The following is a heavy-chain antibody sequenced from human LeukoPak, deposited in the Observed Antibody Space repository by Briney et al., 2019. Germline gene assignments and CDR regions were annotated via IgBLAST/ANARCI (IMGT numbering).Heavy chain of an antibody. D-gene: IGHD2-15*01. CDR2: ISYDGSNK. CDR3: ARDPVVAGDY. Sequence: GGSLRLSCAASGFTFSSYGMHWVRQAPGKGLEWVAVISYDGSNKYYADSVKGRFTISRDNSKNTLYLQMNSLRAEDTAVYYCARDPVVAGDYWGQGTLVTVSS. CDR1: GFTFSSYG. V-gene: IGHV3-30*03. J-gene: IGHJ4*02.